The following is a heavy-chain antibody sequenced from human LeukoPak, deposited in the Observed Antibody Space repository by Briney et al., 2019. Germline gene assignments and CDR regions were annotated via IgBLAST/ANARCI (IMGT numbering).Heavy chain of an antibody. CDR1: GYTFTNYV. Sequence: GASVKVSCKASGYTFTNYVIRWVRQAPGQRPEWMGWITAGNGDTRYSQEFQGRVSITTDTPASTAYMELTSLRSEDMAVYYCAISNIGTSRNSYNIWGQGTMVTVSS. D-gene: IGHD2/OR15-2a*01. CDR3: AISNIGTSRNSYNI. J-gene: IGHJ3*02. V-gene: IGHV1-3*03. CDR2: ITAGNGDT.